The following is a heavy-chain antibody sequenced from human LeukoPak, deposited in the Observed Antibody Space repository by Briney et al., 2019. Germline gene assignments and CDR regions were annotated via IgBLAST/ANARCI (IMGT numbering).Heavy chain of an antibody. CDR1: GGSISSYY. CDR2: IYYSGST. Sequence: SETLSLTCTVSGGSISSYYWSWIRQPPGKGLEWIGYIYYSGSTNYNPSLKSRVTISVDTSKNQFSLKLSSVTAADTAVYYCARDISGYLGDGDYWGQGTLVTVSS. CDR3: ARDISGYLGDGDY. V-gene: IGHV4-59*01. D-gene: IGHD3-22*01. J-gene: IGHJ4*02.